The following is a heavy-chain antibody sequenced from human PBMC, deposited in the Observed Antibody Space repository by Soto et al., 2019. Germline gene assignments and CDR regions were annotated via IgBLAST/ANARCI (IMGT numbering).Heavy chain of an antibody. J-gene: IGHJ4*01. CDR3: VKDLIVTGTVYFDY. Sequence: QPGGSLRLSCAASGFSFSSNYGMHWVRQAPGKGLEWVAAISYDGNNKYYEDSVKGRFTISRDNSKNMLYLQMNSLRAEDTAVYFCVKDLIVTGTVYFDYWGHGTLVTVSS. V-gene: IGHV3-30*18. CDR1: GFSFSSNYG. CDR2: ISYDGNNK. D-gene: IGHD6-19*01.